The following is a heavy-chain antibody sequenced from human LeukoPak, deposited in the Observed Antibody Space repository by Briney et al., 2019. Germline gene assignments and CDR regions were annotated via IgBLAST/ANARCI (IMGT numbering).Heavy chain of an antibody. V-gene: IGHV3-48*01. CDR1: GFTFSSYS. J-gene: IGHJ3*02. CDR3: ARDLYVDIVATIPDAFDI. Sequence: GGXLRLSCAASGFTFSSYSMNWVRQAPGKGLEWVSYISSSSSTIYYADSVKGRFTISRDNAKNSLYLQMNSLRAEDTAVYYCARDLYVDIVATIPDAFDIWGQGTMVTVSS. CDR2: ISSSSSTI. D-gene: IGHD5-12*01.